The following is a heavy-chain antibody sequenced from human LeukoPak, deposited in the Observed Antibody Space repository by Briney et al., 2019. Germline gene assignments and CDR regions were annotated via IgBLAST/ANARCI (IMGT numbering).Heavy chain of an antibody. V-gene: IGHV1-2*06. CDR3: ARSKAWELPNAFDI. D-gene: IGHD1-26*01. CDR1: GYTFTGYY. J-gene: IGHJ3*02. CDR2: INPNSGGT. Sequence: GASVKVSCKASGYTFTGYYMHWVRQAPGQGLEWMGRINPNSGGTNYAQKFQGRVTMTRDTSISTAYMELSRLRSDDTAVCYCARSKAWELPNAFDIWGQGTMVTVSS.